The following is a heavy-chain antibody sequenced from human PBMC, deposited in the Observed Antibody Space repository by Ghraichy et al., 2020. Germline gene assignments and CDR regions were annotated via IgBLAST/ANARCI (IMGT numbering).Heavy chain of an antibody. J-gene: IGHJ4*02. CDR1: GGSISPYH. V-gene: IGHV4-59*08. CDR3: ARHDYDSVWGSFRSFDT. D-gene: IGHD3-16*02. Sequence: SETLSLTCSVSGGSISPYHWSWIRQSPGDRLEWIGYISHSGSVSYNPSLKSRVTVSVDTSKSQISLRLTSVTAADTAVYYCARHDYDSVWGSFRSFDTWGQGTLVSVSS. CDR2: ISHSGSV.